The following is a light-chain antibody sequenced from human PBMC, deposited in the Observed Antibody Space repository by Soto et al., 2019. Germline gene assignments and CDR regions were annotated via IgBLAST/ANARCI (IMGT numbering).Light chain of an antibody. CDR1: SGHSSYA. V-gene: IGLV4-69*01. Sequence: QLVLTQWPSASASLGASVKLTCTLSSGHSSYAIAWHQQQPEKGPRYLMKLNSDGSHSKGDGLPDRFSVSSSGAERSLSLSSLQSEDEADYYCQIWGTGIRVFGVGTKLTVL. J-gene: IGLJ3*02. CDR3: QIWGTGIRV. CDR2: LNSDGSH.